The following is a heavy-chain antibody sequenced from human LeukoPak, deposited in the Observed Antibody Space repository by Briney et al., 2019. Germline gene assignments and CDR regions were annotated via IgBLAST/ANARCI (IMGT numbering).Heavy chain of an antibody. CDR3: ARWNSGFDY. D-gene: IGHD1-1*01. J-gene: IGHJ4*02. V-gene: IGHV3-7*01. CDR2: IKEDGSGK. Sequence: QAGGSLRLSCAASGFTFSNYWMSWVRQAPGKGLEWVANIKEDGSGKYYVDSVKGRFTISGDNAKKSLYLQMNGLRAEDTAVYYCARWNSGFDYWGQGTLVTVSS. CDR1: GFTFSNYW.